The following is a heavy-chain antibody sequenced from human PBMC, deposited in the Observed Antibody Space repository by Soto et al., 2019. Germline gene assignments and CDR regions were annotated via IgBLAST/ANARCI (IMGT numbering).Heavy chain of an antibody. CDR3: AKADSSGWYAYLAS. D-gene: IGHD6-19*01. V-gene: IGHV3-23*01. J-gene: IGHJ4*02. CDR1: GFTFSDYA. CDR2: ISGGGGGT. Sequence: EVQLLESGGGLVQPGGSLRLSCAASGFTFSDYAMSWVRQAPGKGLEWVSGISGGGGGTYYADSVKGRFTISRDNSKNTMYLQMDSLRVDDTAVFYCAKADSSGWYAYLASWGQGRLGTVSS.